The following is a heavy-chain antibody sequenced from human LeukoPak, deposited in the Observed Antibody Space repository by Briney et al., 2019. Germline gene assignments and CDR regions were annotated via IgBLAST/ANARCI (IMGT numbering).Heavy chain of an antibody. CDR3: ARHRSGWLQSSFDY. D-gene: IGHD5-24*01. J-gene: IGHJ4*02. Sequence: KPSETLSLTCTVSGGSISSSSYYWGWIRQPPGKGLECIGSIYYSGSTYYNPALKSRVTISVDTSKNQFSLKLSSVTAADTAVYYCARHRSGWLQSSFDYWGQGTLVTVSS. CDR2: IYYSGST. CDR1: GGSISSSSYY. V-gene: IGHV4-39*01.